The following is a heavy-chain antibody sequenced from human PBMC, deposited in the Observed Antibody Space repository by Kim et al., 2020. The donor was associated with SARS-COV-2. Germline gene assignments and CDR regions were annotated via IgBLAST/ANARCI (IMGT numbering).Heavy chain of an antibody. V-gene: IGHV4-39*01. CDR3: ARQGRIAARWGAGAFDI. J-gene: IGHJ3*02. Sequence: SETLSLTCTVSGGSISSSSYYWGWIRQPPGKGLEWIGSIYYSGSTYYNPYLKSRVTISVDTSKNQFSLKLSSVTAADTAVYYCARQGRIAARWGAGAFDIWGQGTMVTVSS. CDR1: GGSISSSSYY. D-gene: IGHD6-6*01. CDR2: IYYSGST.